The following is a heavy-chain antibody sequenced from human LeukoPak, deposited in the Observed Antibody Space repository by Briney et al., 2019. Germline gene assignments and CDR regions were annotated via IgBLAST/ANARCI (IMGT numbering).Heavy chain of an antibody. CDR2: ISHDGSNK. CDR3: AREPLGSSWYYFDY. CDR1: EFTLSGNA. V-gene: IGHV3-30*04. D-gene: IGHD6-13*01. J-gene: IGHJ4*02. Sequence: GGSLRLSFPASEFTLSGNALNWAGRPPARELEWWPVISHDGSNKYYADSVKGRFTISRDNSENTLYLQMNSLRAEDTAMYYCAREPLGSSWYYFDYWGQGSLVTVSS.